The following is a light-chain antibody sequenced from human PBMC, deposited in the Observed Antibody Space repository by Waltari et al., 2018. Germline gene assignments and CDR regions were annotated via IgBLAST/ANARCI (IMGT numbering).Light chain of an antibody. J-gene: IGKJ1*01. V-gene: IGKV3-20*01. Sequence: EIVLTQSPGTLSLSPGERATLYCRASQSVWRTLAWYQQKPGQAPRLLIYDASSRATGVPDRFSGSGSGTDFSRTISRLEPEDFAVYYCQKYGTLPATFGQGTTVEIK. CDR2: DAS. CDR3: QKYGTLPAT. CDR1: QSVWRT.